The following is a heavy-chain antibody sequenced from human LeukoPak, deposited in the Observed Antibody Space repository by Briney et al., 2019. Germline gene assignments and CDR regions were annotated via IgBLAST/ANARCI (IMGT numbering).Heavy chain of an antibody. CDR1: GFTFDDYG. CDR3: ARGRMTTVPYYFDY. D-gene: IGHD4-17*01. J-gene: IGHJ4*02. V-gene: IGHV3-20*04. CDR2: INWNGGGT. Sequence: PGGSLRLSCAASGFTFDDYGMSWVRQAPGKGLEWVSGINWNGGGTGYADSVKGRFTISRDNAKNSLYLQMNSLRAEDTALYYCARGRMTTVPYYFDYWGQGTLVTVSS.